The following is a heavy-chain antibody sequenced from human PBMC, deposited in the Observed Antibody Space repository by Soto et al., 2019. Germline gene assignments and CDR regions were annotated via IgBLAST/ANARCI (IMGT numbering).Heavy chain of an antibody. Sequence: ASVKVSCKASGYTFTSYYMHWVRQAPGQGLEWMGIINPSGGSTSYAQKFQGRVTMTRDTSTSTVYMELSSLRSEDTAVYYCAGGGVFYYDSSGPYPPDAFDIWGQGTMVTVSS. CDR2: INPSGGST. J-gene: IGHJ3*02. V-gene: IGHV1-46*01. CDR1: GYTFTSYY. D-gene: IGHD3-22*01. CDR3: AGGGVFYYDSSGPYPPDAFDI.